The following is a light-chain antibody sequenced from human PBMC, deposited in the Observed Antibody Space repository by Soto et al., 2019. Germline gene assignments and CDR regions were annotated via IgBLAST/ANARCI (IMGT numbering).Light chain of an antibody. V-gene: IGLV3-21*02. CDR2: DDR. Sequence: SYELTQPPSASVAPGQTARITCEEKNIGSNRVNWYQQKPGQAPVLVVYDDRDRPSGIPERFSGSNGGSMATLIISGVEAGDEADYDCQVLDFGTALVLGRGTKLTVL. CDR1: NIGSNR. J-gene: IGLJ3*02. CDR3: QVLDFGTALV.